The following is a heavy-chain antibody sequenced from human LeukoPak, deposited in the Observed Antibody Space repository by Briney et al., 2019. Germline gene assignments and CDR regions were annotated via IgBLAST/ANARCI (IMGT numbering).Heavy chain of an antibody. CDR1: GGTFSSYA. J-gene: IGHJ3*02. Sequence: SVKVSCKASGGTFSSYAISWVRQAPGQGLEWMGGITPIFGTANYAQKFQGGVTITTDESTSTAYMELSSLRSEDTAVYYCARGSSTSLYAFDIWGQGTMVTVSS. D-gene: IGHD2-2*01. CDR2: ITPIFGTA. CDR3: ARGSSTSLYAFDI. V-gene: IGHV1-69*05.